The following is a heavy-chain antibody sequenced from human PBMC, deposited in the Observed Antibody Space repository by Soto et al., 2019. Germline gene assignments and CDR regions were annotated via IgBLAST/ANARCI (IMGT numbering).Heavy chain of an antibody. CDR1: GGSISSSSYY. J-gene: IGHJ5*02. Sequence: PSETLSLTCTVSGGSISSSSYYWGWIRQPPGKGLEWIGSIYYSGSTYYNPSLKSRVTISVDTSKNQFSLKLSSVTAADTAVYYWPSPKIAFYNCSTPWGQGTLVTV. V-gene: IGHV4-39*01. D-gene: IGHD3-3*02. CDR2: IYYSGST. CDR3: PSPKIAFYNCSTP.